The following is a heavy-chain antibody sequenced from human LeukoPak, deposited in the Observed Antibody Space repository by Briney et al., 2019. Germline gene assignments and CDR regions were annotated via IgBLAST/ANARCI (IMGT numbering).Heavy chain of an antibody. V-gene: IGHV4-38-2*02. CDR3: ARHHRYCSGGSCYGDTEFDY. D-gene: IGHD2-15*01. CDR1: GYSISSGYY. J-gene: IGHJ4*02. Sequence: SETLSLTCTVSGYSISSGYYWGWIRQPPGKGLEWIGSIYYSGSTYYNPSLKSRVTISVDTSKNQFSLKLSSVTAADTAVYYCARHHRYCSGGSCYGDTEFDYWGQGTLVTVSS. CDR2: IYYSGST.